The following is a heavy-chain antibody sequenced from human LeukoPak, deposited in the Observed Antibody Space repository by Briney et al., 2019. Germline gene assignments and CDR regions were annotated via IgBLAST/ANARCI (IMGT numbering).Heavy chain of an antibody. D-gene: IGHD2-2*02. CDR1: GFTFSSNY. CDR2: ISGTGSST. CDR3: AKASVAIPQYCNS. V-gene: IGHV3-23*01. Sequence: PGGSLRLSCAASGFTFSSNYMSWVRQAPGKGLEWVSTISGTGSSTYYADSAKGRFTISRDNSKDTLFLQLNSLTAADTAMYFCAKASVAIPQYCNSWGQGTLVTVSS. J-gene: IGHJ5*02.